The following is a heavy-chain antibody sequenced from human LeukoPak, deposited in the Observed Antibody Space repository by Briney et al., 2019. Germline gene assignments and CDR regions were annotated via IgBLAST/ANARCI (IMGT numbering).Heavy chain of an antibody. Sequence: SETLSLTCTVSGGSISSSDYYWGWIRQPPGKGLEWIGSIYYSVTTYYNPSLKSRVTISVDTSKNQFSLKLSSVTAADTAVYYCAKDATRGTRFGKIPHYFDYWGRGTLVTVSS. CDR3: AKDATRGTRFGKIPHYFDY. CDR1: GGSISSSDYY. D-gene: IGHD3-10*01. V-gene: IGHV4-39*07. CDR2: IYYSVTT. J-gene: IGHJ4*02.